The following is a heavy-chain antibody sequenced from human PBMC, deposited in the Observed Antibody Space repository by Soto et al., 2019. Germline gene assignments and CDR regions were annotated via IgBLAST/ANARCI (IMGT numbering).Heavy chain of an antibody. D-gene: IGHD3-10*01. V-gene: IGHV3-15*07. CDR2: IKSETIGGTT. CDR3: TTDLCITTTCHLNY. J-gene: IGHJ4*02. CDR1: GFTFSNAR. Sequence: PGGSLRLSCAASGFTFSNARMNWVRQAPGKGLEWVGRIKSETIGGTTDYGAPVKGRFTISRDDSKNTVYLQMNSLKSEDTAVYFCTTDLCITTTCHLNYWGQGTLVTVSS.